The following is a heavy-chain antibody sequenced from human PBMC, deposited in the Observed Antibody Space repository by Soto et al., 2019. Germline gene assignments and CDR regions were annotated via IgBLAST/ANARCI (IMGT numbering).Heavy chain of an antibody. V-gene: IGHV3-43D*04. Sequence: GSLRLSCAASGFTFDDYAMHWVRQAPGKGLEWVSLISWDGGSTYYADSVKGRFTISRDNSKNSLYLQMNSLRAEDTALYYCAKDIIFSSSSYGMDVWGQGTTVTVSS. J-gene: IGHJ6*02. D-gene: IGHD6-6*01. CDR1: GFTFDDYA. CDR3: AKDIIFSSSSYGMDV. CDR2: ISWDGGST.